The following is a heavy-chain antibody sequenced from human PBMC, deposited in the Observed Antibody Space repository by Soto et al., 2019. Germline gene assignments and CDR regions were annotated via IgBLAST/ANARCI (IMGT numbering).Heavy chain of an antibody. V-gene: IGHV4-34*01. J-gene: IGHJ6*02. Sequence: PSETLSLTCAVYGGSFSGYYWSWIRQPPGKGLEWIGEINHSGSTNYNPSLKSRVTISVDTSMNQFSLKLSSVTAADTAVYYCASGGRYYYYYGMDVWGQGTTVTVS. CDR3: ASGGRYYYYYGMDV. CDR2: INHSGST. CDR1: GGSFSGYY.